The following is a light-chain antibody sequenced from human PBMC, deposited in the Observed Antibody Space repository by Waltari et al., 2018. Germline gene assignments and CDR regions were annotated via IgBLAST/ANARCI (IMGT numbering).Light chain of an antibody. J-gene: IGLJ2*01. Sequence: QSALTQPPSASGSPGQSVPISCTGTSRDIGSYNFVSWYQQHAGRAPKLIIHEVTKWPYGDPSRFSGSKSGNVASLTVSGLQAEDEADYYCSSYADTNTVVFGGGTKLTVL. V-gene: IGLV2-8*01. CDR1: SRDIGSYNF. CDR2: EVT. CDR3: SSYADTNTVV.